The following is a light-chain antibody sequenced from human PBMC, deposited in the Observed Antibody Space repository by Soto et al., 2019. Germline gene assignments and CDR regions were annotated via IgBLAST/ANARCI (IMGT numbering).Light chain of an antibody. J-gene: IGKJ4*01. CDR1: QSVTSN. CDR3: QQYNNWPVT. CDR2: GAS. Sequence: EIVMTHSPATLSVSPGERVTFSCRASQSVTSNLAWYQHKPGQAPRLLISGASTGATGIPARFSGSGSGTEFTLTINSLQSEDFAVYYCQQYNNWPVTFGGGTKVDIK. V-gene: IGKV3-15*01.